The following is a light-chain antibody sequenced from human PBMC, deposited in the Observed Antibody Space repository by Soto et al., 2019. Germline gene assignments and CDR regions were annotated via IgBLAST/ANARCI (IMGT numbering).Light chain of an antibody. Sequence: EIVLTQSPVTLSLSPGEGATLSCRASQSVSNSLAWYQQKPGQAPRLLIYDASNRATGIPARFSGSGSGTDFTLTISSLEPEDFAVYNCQQRSNWPPTWTFGQGTKVEIK. J-gene: IGKJ1*01. CDR2: DAS. CDR3: QQRSNWPPTWT. CDR1: QSVSNS. V-gene: IGKV3-11*01.